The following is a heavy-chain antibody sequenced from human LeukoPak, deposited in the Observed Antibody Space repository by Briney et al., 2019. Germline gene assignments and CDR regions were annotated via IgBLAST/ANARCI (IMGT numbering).Heavy chain of an antibody. CDR1: GFTFSKNW. D-gene: IGHD6-13*01. CDR2: IQGDGSNT. CDR3: ARGTSAGGPISPFDF. V-gene: IGHV3-74*01. J-gene: IGHJ4*02. Sequence: GGSVTLSCVASGFTFSKNWMHWVRQAPGKGLVWVSRIQGDGSNTNYADSVKGRFSISRDSAKNTVYLQMNSLRAEDTGIYYCARGTSAGGPISPFDFWGQGTVVTVSS.